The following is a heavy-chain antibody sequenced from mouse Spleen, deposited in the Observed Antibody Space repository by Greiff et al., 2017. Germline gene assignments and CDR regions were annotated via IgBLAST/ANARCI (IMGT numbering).Heavy chain of an antibody. D-gene: IGHD3-3*01. Sequence: EVQLQQSGPELVQPGASVKLSCTASGYSFTGYYMNWVKQSPEKSLEWIGEINPSTGGTTYNQKFKAKATLTVDKSSSTAYMQLKSLTSEDSAVYYCARDPLGSNYAMDYWGQGTSVTVSS. CDR3: ARDPLGSNYAMDY. V-gene: IGHV1-42*01. CDR1: GYSFTGYY. J-gene: IGHJ4*01. CDR2: INPSTGGT.